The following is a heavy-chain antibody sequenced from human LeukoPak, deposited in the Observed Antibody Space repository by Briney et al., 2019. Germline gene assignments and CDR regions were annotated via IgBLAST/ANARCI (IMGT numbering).Heavy chain of an antibody. D-gene: IGHD2-2*01. CDR2: ISSSSSYI. V-gene: IGHV3-21*01. J-gene: IGHJ4*02. CDR1: GFTFSSYS. CDR3: ARERYCSSTSCAFDY. Sequence: PGGSLRLSCAASGFTFSSYSMNWVRQAPGEGLEWVSSISSSSSYIYYADSVKGRFTISRDNAKNSLYLQMNSLRAEDTAVYYCARERYCSSTSCAFDYWGQGTLVTVSS.